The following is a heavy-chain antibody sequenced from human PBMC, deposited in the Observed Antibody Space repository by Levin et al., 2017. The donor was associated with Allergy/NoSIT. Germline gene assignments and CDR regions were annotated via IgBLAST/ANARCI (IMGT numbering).Heavy chain of an antibody. Sequence: GSLRLSCAVYGGSFSGYYWSWIRQPPGKGLEWIGEINHSGSTNYNPSLKSRVTISVDTSKNEFSLKLSSMTAAATAVYCCGRVRPRECCSADSCPSWHFELRGRGTLVTVSS. CDR3: GRVRPRECCSADSCPSWHFEL. J-gene: IGHJ2*01. V-gene: IGHV4-34*01. CDR2: INHSGST. D-gene: IGHD2-15*01. CDR1: GGSFSGYY.